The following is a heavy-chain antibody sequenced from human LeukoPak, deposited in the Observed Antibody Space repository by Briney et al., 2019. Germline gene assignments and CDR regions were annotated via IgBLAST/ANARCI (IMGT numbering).Heavy chain of an antibody. D-gene: IGHD4-23*01. J-gene: IGHJ4*02. Sequence: GGSLRLSCSASGSTFSSYAMHWVRQAPGKGLECVSALTGDGGRTYYADSVKGRFTISRDNSKNTLYLQMSSLRVEDTAVYYCVKDPFYGGNPLYYFDYWGQGTLVAVSS. CDR2: LTGDGGRT. CDR1: GSTFSSYA. CDR3: VKDPFYGGNPLYYFDY. V-gene: IGHV3-64D*06.